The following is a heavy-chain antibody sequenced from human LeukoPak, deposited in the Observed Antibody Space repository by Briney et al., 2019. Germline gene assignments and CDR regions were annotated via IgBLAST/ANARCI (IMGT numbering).Heavy chain of an antibody. D-gene: IGHD6-19*01. V-gene: IGHV4-59*08. CDR2: IYYSGST. J-gene: IGHJ4*02. CDR3: ARRYSSDWFFDY. Sequence: SETLSLTCTVSGGSISSYYWSWIRQPPGKGLEWVGYIYYSGSTNYNPSLKSRVTISVDTSKNQFSLTLSSVTAAGTAVYYCARRYSSDWFFDYWGQGTMVTVSS. CDR1: GGSISSYY.